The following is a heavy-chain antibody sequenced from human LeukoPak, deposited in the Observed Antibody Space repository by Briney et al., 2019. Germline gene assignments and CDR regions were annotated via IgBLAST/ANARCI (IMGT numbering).Heavy chain of an antibody. CDR1: GFTFDDYA. CDR2: ISWNSGSI. J-gene: IGHJ4*02. D-gene: IGHD6-6*01. CDR3: AKDRAYSSSSSGVDY. V-gene: IGHV3-9*01. Sequence: GGSLRLSCAASGFTFDDYAMYWVRQAPGKGLEWVSGISWNSGSIGYADSVKGRFTISRDNAKNSLYLQMNSLRAEDTALYYCAKDRAYSSSSSGVDYWGQGTLVTVSS.